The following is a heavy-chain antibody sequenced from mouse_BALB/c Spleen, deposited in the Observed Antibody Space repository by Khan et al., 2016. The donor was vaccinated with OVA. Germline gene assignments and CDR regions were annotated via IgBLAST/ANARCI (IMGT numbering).Heavy chain of an antibody. D-gene: IGHD1-1*01. CDR3: ARGNYYGYYFDY. Sequence: EVKLEVSGPGLVKPSQSLSLTCTVTGYSITNNYAWNWIRQFPGNKLEWMGYISYSGSTNYNPSLKSRISITRDTSKNQFFLQLNSVTTEDTATYYCARGNYYGYYFDYWGQGTTLTVSS. V-gene: IGHV3-2*02. CDR1: GYSITNNYA. J-gene: IGHJ2*01. CDR2: ISYSGST.